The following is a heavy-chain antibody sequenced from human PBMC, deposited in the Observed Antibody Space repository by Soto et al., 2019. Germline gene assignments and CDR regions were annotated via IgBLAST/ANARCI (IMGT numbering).Heavy chain of an antibody. V-gene: IGHV3-7*01. CDR3: ARGGSESDY. Sequence: VQLVESGGGLVQPGGSLRLSCAVSGLTFSTYWMTWVRQAPGKGLEWVANIKEDGSEKHYVDSVKGRFTISRDNDKISLYLQMTSLRAEDTAVYFCARGGSESDYWGQGTLVTVSS. CDR2: IKEDGSEK. CDR1: GLTFSTYW. D-gene: IGHD3-10*01. J-gene: IGHJ4*02.